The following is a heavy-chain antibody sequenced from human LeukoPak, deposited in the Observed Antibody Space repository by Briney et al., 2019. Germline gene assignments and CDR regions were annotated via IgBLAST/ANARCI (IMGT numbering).Heavy chain of an antibody. J-gene: IGHJ6*03. CDR2: IIPIFGTA. Sequence: SVKVSCKASVGTFSSYAISWVRQAPGQGLEWMGRIIPIFGTANYAQKFQGRVTITTDESTSTAYMELSSLRSEDTAVYYCARIIAVAPHYYMDVWGKGTTVTVSS. D-gene: IGHD6-19*01. CDR3: ARIIAVAPHYYMDV. V-gene: IGHV1-69*05. CDR1: VGTFSSYA.